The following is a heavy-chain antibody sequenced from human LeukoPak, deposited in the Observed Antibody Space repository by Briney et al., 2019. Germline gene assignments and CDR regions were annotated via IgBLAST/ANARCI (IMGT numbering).Heavy chain of an antibody. Sequence: PSETLSLTCTVSGGSISSTSFYWGWIRQPPGKGLEWIGSISYNGRTYYDPSLKSRVTISVDTSKNQFSLKLSSVTAADTAVYYCARDQYIGRGSSFDNWGQGTLVTVPS. CDR3: ARDQYIGRGSSFDN. J-gene: IGHJ4*02. CDR2: ISYNGRT. D-gene: IGHD3-10*01. V-gene: IGHV4-39*07. CDR1: GGSISSTSFY.